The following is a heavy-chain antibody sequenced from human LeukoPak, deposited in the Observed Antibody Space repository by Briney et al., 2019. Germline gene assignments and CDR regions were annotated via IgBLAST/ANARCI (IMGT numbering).Heavy chain of an antibody. Sequence: ASVKDSCKASGYTFTSYGISWVRQAPGHGLERMGWFSPYNGNKNYAQKLQGRVTMTTDTSTSTAYMELRSLRSDDTAVYYCARGYYDFWSGYYPPPDYWGQGTLVTVSS. V-gene: IGHV1-18*01. J-gene: IGHJ4*02. CDR2: FSPYNGNK. CDR3: ARGYYDFWSGYYPPPDY. D-gene: IGHD3-3*01. CDR1: GYTFTSYG.